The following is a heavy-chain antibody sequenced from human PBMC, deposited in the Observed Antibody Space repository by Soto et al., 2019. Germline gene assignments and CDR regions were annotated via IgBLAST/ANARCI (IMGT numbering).Heavy chain of an antibody. Sequence: QVQLVQPGAEVKKPGSSVKVSCKASGGTFSSYAISWVRQAPGQGLEWMGGIIPIFGTPNYAQKFQGRVTITADESTSTAYMELSSLRSEDTAVYYCARDRGVAVAGTWYFDLWGRGTLVIVSS. J-gene: IGHJ2*01. CDR2: IIPIFGTP. CDR1: GGTFSSYA. V-gene: IGHV1-69*01. D-gene: IGHD6-19*01. CDR3: ARDRGVAVAGTWYFDL.